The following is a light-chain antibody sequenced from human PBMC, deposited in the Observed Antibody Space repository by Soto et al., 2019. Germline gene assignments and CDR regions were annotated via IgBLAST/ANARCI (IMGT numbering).Light chain of an antibody. V-gene: IGKV1-9*01. Sequence: IQLTQSPSSLSASVGDRVTITCRASQDIAIYLAWYQQKPGEAPKLLIYAASTLYGGVPSRFSGSGSGTDFALTITSLQAEDFATYYCQQYDTYSRTFGQGTKVDIK. CDR1: QDIAIY. J-gene: IGKJ1*01. CDR3: QQYDTYSRT. CDR2: AAS.